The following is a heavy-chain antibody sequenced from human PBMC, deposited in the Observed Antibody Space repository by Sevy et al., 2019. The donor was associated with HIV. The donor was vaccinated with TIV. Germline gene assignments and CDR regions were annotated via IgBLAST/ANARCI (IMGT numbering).Heavy chain of an antibody. CDR1: GGSFSHYY. V-gene: IGHV4-34*01. D-gene: IGHD6-19*01. Sequence: SETLSLTCGVYGGSFSHYYWTWIRQPPGKVLEWIGEIDHSGYTTCSPSLESRVTISVDTSRNQFSLKLNSVTAADTALYYCVRGQSSGWGTFDYWGQGALVTVSS. J-gene: IGHJ4*02. CDR3: VRGQSSGWGTFDY. CDR2: IDHSGYT.